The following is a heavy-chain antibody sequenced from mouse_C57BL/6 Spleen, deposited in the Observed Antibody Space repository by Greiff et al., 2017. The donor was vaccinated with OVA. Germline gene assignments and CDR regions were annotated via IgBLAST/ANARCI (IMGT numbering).Heavy chain of an antibody. D-gene: IGHD2-4*01. CDR1: GYTFTSYW. J-gene: IGHJ3*01. CDR2: IDPSDSYT. CDR3: ARGLYDYFAY. V-gene: IGHV1-50*01. Sequence: QVQLQQPGAELVKPGASVKLSCKASGYTFTSYWMQWVKQRPGQGLEWIGEIDPSDSYTNYNQKFKGKATLTVDTSSSTAYMQLSSLPSEDSAVYYCARGLYDYFAYWGQGTLVTVSA.